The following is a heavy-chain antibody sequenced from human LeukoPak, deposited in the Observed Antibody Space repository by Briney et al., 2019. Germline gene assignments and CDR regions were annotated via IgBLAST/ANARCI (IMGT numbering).Heavy chain of an antibody. Sequence: GGSLRLSCAASGFVFSNHGLSWVRQAPGRGPEWVSGISFTGGTTYYADSVTGRFTVSRDDSKSTLYLEMRSLTVDDTAVYYCALQGLDARMTYWYFDLWGRGTLVTVSS. J-gene: IGHJ2*01. V-gene: IGHV3-23*01. CDR2: ISFTGGTT. D-gene: IGHD2-2*03. CDR3: ALQGLDARMTYWYFDL. CDR1: GFVFSNHG.